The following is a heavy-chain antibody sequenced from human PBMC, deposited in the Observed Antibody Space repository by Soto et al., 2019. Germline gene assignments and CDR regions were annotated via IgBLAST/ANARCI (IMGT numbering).Heavy chain of an antibody. CDR1: GGSVTNSSYY. Sequence: PSETLSLTCTVSGGSVTNSSYYWGWIRQSPGKGLEWIGSVYYRGRSYSKSSVKSRVTISVDTSKNRFSLSLNSVTASDTAVYVCVSQRTTVPTQAYFDYWGPGALVTVSS. CDR3: VSQRTTVPTQAYFDY. J-gene: IGHJ4*02. CDR2: VYYRGRS. D-gene: IGHD4-17*01. V-gene: IGHV4-39*01.